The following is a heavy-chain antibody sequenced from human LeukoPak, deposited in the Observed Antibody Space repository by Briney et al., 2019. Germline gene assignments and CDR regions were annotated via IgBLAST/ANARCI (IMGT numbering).Heavy chain of an antibody. CDR3: ARSRYGDYYYFDY. CDR1: GFTFSSYA. CDR2: ISGSGGST. V-gene: IGHV3-23*01. J-gene: IGHJ4*02. Sequence: PGGSLRLSCAASGFTFSSYAMSWVRQAPGKVLEWVSAISGSGGSTYYADSVKGRFTISRDNSKNTLYLQMNSLRAEDTAVYYCARSRYGDYYYFDYWGQGTLVTVSS. D-gene: IGHD4-17*01.